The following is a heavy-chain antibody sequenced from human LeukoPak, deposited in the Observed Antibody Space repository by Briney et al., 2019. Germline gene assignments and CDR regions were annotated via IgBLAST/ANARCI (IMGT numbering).Heavy chain of an antibody. CDR1: GGTFSSYA. CDR2: IIPILGIA. J-gene: IGHJ6*02. D-gene: IGHD3-10*01. Sequence: ASVKVSCKASGGTFSSYAISWVRQAPGQGLEWMGRIIPILGIANYAQKFQGRVTITADKSTSTAYMELSSLRSEDTAVYYCAGPRKGLLWFGELFHNYYYGMDVWGQGTTVTVSS. V-gene: IGHV1-69*04. CDR3: AGPRKGLLWFGELFHNYYYGMDV.